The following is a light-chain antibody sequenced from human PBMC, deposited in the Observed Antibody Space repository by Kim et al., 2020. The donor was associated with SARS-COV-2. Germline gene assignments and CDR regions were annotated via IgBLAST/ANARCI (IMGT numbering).Light chain of an antibody. Sequence: EIVMTQSPATLSVSPGERVTLSCRASQSISNKLAWYQQKPGQAPRLLIYGASTRATGIPARFSGSGSGTEFTLDISSLQSEDFAVYYCQQYYNGPPVTFGGGTKVDIK. CDR2: GAS. CDR3: QQYYNGPPVT. J-gene: IGKJ4*01. CDR1: QSISNK. V-gene: IGKV3-15*01.